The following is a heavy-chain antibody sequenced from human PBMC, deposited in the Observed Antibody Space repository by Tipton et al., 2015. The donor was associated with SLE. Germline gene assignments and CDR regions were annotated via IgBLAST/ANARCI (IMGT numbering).Heavy chain of an antibody. CDR2: ISYDGSNK. Sequence: SLRLSCAASGFTFSSYAMHWVRQAPGKGLEWVAVISYDGSNKYYADSVKGRFTISRDNSKNTLYLQMNSLRAEDTAVYYCASSLLDVYGMDVWGQGTTVTVSS. V-gene: IGHV3-30*04. J-gene: IGHJ6*02. CDR3: ASSLLDVYGMDV. CDR1: GFTFSSYA. D-gene: IGHD1-1*01.